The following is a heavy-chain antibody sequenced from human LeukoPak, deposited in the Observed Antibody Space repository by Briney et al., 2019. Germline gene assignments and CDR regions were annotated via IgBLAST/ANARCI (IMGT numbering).Heavy chain of an antibody. CDR2: INSDGSST. CDR1: GFTFCSYW. Sequence: VGSLRLSCAPSGFTFCSYWMHCVCEAPGEGLVWVSHINSDGSSTSYADSVKGRLTISRDKAKNTLYVQMNSLRAEDTAVYYCARGGVYSYGSFDYWGQGTLVTVSS. D-gene: IGHD5-18*01. V-gene: IGHV3-74*01. CDR3: ARGGVYSYGSFDY. J-gene: IGHJ4*02.